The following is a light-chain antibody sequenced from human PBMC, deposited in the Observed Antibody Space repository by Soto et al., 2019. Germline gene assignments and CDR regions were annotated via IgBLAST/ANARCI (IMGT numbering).Light chain of an antibody. Sequence: QSVLTQPPSVSGAPGQRVTISCTGSSSNIGAGYDVHWYQQLPGTAPKLLIYGNSNRPSGVPDRFSGSKSGTSASLAITGLQAEDEGDYYWPSFGSRPSGLVFGGGTKLTVL. CDR1: SSNIGAGYD. CDR3: PSFGSRPSGLV. J-gene: IGLJ3*02. CDR2: GNS. V-gene: IGLV1-40*01.